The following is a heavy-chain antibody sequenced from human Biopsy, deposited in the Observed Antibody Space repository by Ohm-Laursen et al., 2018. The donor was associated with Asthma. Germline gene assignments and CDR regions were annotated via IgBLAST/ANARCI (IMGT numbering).Heavy chain of an antibody. CDR3: VRDGTDDAFDI. D-gene: IGHD1-1*01. CDR2: ISKDASTQ. CDR1: GFSFSNFA. J-gene: IGHJ3*02. Sequence: SLRLSCTASGFSFSNFAIHWVRQAPGKGLEWAGVISKDASTQDYADSVKGRFTMARDNSKNTLDLQMNSLREEDTAVYYCVRDGTDDAFDIWGQGTVVSVSS. V-gene: IGHV3-30*01.